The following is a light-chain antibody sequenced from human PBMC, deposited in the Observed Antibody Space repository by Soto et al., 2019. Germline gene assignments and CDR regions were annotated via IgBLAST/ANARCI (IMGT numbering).Light chain of an antibody. CDR3: QQSYSNPRT. J-gene: IGKJ1*01. CDR1: QSISSY. V-gene: IGKV1-39*01. Sequence: DIQMTQSPSSLSASVGDRVTITCRASQSISSYLNWYQQKPGKAPKLLIYGVSSLQSGVPSRFSGSGSGTEFTFTISSLQPEDFATYYCQQSYSNPRTFGQGTKVDIK. CDR2: GVS.